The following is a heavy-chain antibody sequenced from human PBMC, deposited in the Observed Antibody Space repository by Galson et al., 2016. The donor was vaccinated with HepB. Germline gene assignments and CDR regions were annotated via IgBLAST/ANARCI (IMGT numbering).Heavy chain of an antibody. D-gene: IGHD2-21*02. CDR1: GDSVSSNSAA. CDR2: TYYRSKWHH. J-gene: IGHJ4*02. Sequence: CAISGDSVSSNSAAWTWIRQSPSRGLEWLGRTYYRSKWHHDYGISVKSRITINPDTSKNHFSLQLNSVTPEDTAVYYCGRDRCRDGGGCYSLFDYWGQGILVTVSS. V-gene: IGHV6-1*01. CDR3: GRDRCRDGGGCYSLFDY.